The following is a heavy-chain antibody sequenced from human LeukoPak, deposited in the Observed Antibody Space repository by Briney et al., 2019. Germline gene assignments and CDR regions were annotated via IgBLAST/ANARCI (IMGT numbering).Heavy chain of an antibody. CDR2: IIPIFGTA. CDR3: ANGGDYVWFDP. Sequence: SVKVSCKASGGTFSSYAISWVRQAPGQGLERMGRIIPIFGTANYVQKFQGRVTITTDESTSTAYMELSSLRSEDTAVYYCANGGDYVWFDPWGQGTLVTVSS. V-gene: IGHV1-69*05. CDR1: GGTFSSYA. D-gene: IGHD4-17*01. J-gene: IGHJ5*02.